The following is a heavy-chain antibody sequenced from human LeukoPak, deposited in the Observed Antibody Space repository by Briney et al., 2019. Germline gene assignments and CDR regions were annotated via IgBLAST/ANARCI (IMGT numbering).Heavy chain of an antibody. CDR1: GYTFTSYG. D-gene: IGHD3-16*01. J-gene: IGHJ4*02. CDR3: ARGYVEPDY. CDR2: INPNGGST. V-gene: IGHV1-46*01. Sequence: ASVKVSCKASGYTFTSYGISWVRQAPGQGLEWMGIINPNGGSTSYAQKFQGRVTMTRDMSTSTVYMELSSLRSEDTAVYYCARGYVEPDYWGQGTLVTVSS.